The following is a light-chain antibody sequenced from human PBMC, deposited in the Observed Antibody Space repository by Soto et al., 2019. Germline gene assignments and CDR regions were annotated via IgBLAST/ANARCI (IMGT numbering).Light chain of an antibody. J-gene: IGKJ5*01. CDR2: DAS. CDR3: QQRSHGPLT. CDR1: QSVSSY. Sequence: EIVLTQSPATLSLSPGERVTLSCRASQSVSSYFAWYQQKPGQAPRLLIYDASNRATGIPARFSGSGSGTDFTLTISSLEPEDFAVYYCQQRSHGPLTFRQGTRLQIK. V-gene: IGKV3-11*01.